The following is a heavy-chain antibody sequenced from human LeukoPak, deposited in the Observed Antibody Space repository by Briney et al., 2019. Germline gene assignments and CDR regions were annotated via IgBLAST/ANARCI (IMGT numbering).Heavy chain of an antibody. CDR3: ATDPSGGYYGLGMDV. J-gene: IGHJ6*02. D-gene: IGHD3-10*01. V-gene: IGHV3-15*01. CDR1: GFVFSHTW. CDR2: IKSKIDGGTT. Sequence: GGSLRLSCAASGFVFSHTWMSWVRQAPGKGLEWVGRIKSKIDGGTTDYAAPVKGRFTISRDDSKDTLYLQMNTLKTEDTAVYYCATDPSGGYYGLGMDVWGQGTTVTVSS.